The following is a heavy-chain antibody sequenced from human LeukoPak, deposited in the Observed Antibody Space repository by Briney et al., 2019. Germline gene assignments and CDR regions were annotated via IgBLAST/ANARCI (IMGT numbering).Heavy chain of an antibody. CDR3: GRLSTRFCSGGTCYTNGAVDI. CDR1: GGSISGYY. J-gene: IGHJ3*02. CDR2: IHYSGST. Sequence: SETLSLTCTVSGGSISGYYWSWIRQPPGKGLEWIAYIHYSGSTNYNPPLKSRLTISVDTSNNQLSLKLNSVTDADTAVYYCGRLSTRFCSGGTCYTNGAVDIWGQGTRVTVSS. V-gene: IGHV4-59*08. D-gene: IGHD2-15*01.